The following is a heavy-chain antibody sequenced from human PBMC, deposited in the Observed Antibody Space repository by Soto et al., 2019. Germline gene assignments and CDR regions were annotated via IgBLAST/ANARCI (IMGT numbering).Heavy chain of an antibody. Sequence: SETLSLTCTVSGGSINSGDDYWGLIRKPPGKGLEWIGYIYYSGSTYYNPSLKSRVTISVDTSKNQFSLKLSSVTAADTAVYYCARLGGYYQALDSWGQGTVVTASS. J-gene: IGHJ4*02. D-gene: IGHD3-22*01. CDR3: ARLGGYYQALDS. CDR1: GGSINSGDDY. CDR2: IYYSGST. V-gene: IGHV4-30-4*01.